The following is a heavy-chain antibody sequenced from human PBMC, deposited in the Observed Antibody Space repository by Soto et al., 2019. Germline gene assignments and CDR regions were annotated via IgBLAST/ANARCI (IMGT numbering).Heavy chain of an antibody. CDR2: ISGSGGST. Sequence: EVQLLESGGGLVQPGGSLRLSCAASGFTFSSYAMSWVRQAPGKGLEWVSAISGSGGSTYYGDSGKGRFTISRDNSKNTLYLQMNSLRAEDTAVYYCAKLPTPRGGYYYYGMDVWGQGTTVAVSS. CDR1: GFTFSSYA. D-gene: IGHD3-10*01. V-gene: IGHV3-23*01. CDR3: AKLPTPRGGYYYYGMDV. J-gene: IGHJ6*02.